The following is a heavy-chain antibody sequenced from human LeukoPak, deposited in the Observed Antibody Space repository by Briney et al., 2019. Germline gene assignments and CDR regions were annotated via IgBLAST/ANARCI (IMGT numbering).Heavy chain of an antibody. V-gene: IGHV4-59*08. D-gene: IGHD3-3*01. Sequence: KPSDTLSLTCSVSGGSISSYYWTWIRQAPGKGLEWIGYVYYSVSTNYNPSLKSRVSISQDTSKNQVSLKLSSVTAADTAVYYCARQESGPYHYMDVWGKGTTVTVSS. J-gene: IGHJ6*03. CDR1: GGSISSYY. CDR3: ARQESGPYHYMDV. CDR2: VYYSVST.